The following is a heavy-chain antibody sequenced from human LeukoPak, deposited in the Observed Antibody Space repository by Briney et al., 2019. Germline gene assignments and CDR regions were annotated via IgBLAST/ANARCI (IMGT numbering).Heavy chain of an antibody. V-gene: IGHV3-23*01. D-gene: IGHD3-22*01. CDR1: GFTFSNYA. CDR3: ATAAYDSGSYIVNHDY. J-gene: IGHJ4*02. CDR2: ASGSGGST. Sequence: GGSLRLSCAASGFTFSNYAMSWVRQAPGKGLEWVSSASGSGGSTYYADSVKGRFTISRDNSKNTLYLQMNSLRAEDTAVYYCATAAYDSGSYIVNHDYWGQGTLVTVSS.